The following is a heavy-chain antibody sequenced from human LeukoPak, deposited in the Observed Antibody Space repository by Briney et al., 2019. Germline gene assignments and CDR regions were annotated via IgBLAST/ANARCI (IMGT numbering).Heavy chain of an antibody. D-gene: IGHD2-21*02. CDR2: ISYDGSNK. V-gene: IGHV3-30*03. CDR3: ARGLPHTCGGDCPWFDP. J-gene: IGHJ5*02. Sequence: GGSLRLSCAASGFTFSSYGMHWVRQAPGKGLEWVAVISYDGSNKYYADSVKGRFTISRDNSKNTLYLQMNSLRAGDTAVYYCARGLPHTCGGDCPWFDPWGQGTLATVSS. CDR1: GFTFSSYG.